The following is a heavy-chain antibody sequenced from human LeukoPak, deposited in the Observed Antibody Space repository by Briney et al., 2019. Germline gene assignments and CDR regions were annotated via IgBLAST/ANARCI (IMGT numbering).Heavy chain of an antibody. CDR1: GFTVSSNY. CDR2: IYSGGNT. D-gene: IGHD2-2*01. V-gene: IGHV3-53*01. Sequence: PGGSLRLSCAASGFTVSSNYLSRVRQAPGKGLECVSVIYSGGNTYYADSAKGRFTISRDNSKNTLFLQMNSLRAEDTAGYYCAGRGAGSRSFDYWGQGTLVTVSS. J-gene: IGHJ4*02. CDR3: AGRGAGSRSFDY.